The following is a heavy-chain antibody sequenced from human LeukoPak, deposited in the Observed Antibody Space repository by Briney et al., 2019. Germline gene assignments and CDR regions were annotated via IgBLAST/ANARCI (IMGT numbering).Heavy chain of an antibody. CDR1: GFAFNAYW. V-gene: IGHV3-7*01. CDR3: ARGKRTLDY. CDR2: IKQDGSEA. D-gene: IGHD1/OR15-1a*01. J-gene: IGHJ4*02. Sequence: GGSLRLSCSTSGFAFNAYWMKWVRQAPGEGLEWVAKIKQDGSEAYYVDSVKGRFTISRDNAKNSLYLQMNSLRAEDTAVYYCARGKRTLDYWGQGTLVTVSS.